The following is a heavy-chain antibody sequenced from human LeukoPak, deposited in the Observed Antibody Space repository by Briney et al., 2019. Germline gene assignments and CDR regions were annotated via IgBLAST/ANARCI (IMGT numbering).Heavy chain of an antibody. V-gene: IGHV1-2*02. D-gene: IGHD3-10*01. CDR3: ARSGSYYGDYFDY. CDR1: EYTFTGYY. CDR2: INPNSGGT. Sequence: GSVKVPCKASEYTFTGYYMHWVRQAPGQGLEWMGWINPNSGGTNYAQKFQGRVTMTRDTSISTAYMELSRLRSDDTAVYSCARSGSYYGDYFDYWGQGTLVTVSS. J-gene: IGHJ4*02.